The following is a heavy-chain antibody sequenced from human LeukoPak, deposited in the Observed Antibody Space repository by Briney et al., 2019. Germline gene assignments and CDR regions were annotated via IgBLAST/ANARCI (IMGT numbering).Heavy chain of an antibody. CDR1: GGSFSGYY. CDR2: INHSGST. V-gene: IGHV4-34*01. Sequence: SETLSLTCAVYGGSFSGYYWSWIRQPPGKGLEWIGEINHSGSTNYNPSLKSRVTISVDTSKNQFSLKLSSVTAADTAVYYCARLGGDYVRYYYYYYMDVWGKGTTVTVSS. J-gene: IGHJ6*03. CDR3: ARLGGDYVRYYYYYYMDV. D-gene: IGHD4-17*01.